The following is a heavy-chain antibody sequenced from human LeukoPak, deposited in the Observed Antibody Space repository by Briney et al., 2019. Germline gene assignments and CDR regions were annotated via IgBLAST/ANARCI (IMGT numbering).Heavy chain of an antibody. CDR2: IKSKTDGGTT. D-gene: IGHD5-18*01. J-gene: IGHJ4*02. V-gene: IGHV3-15*01. CDR1: GLTFSNAW. CDR3: TTVRSWIQLWYDY. Sequence: NPGGSLRLSRAASGLTFSNAWMSWVRQAPGKGLEWVGRIKSKTDGGTTDYAAPVKGRFTIQRDDSKNTLYLQMNSLKTEDTAVYYCTTVRSWIQLWYDYWGQGTLVTVSS.